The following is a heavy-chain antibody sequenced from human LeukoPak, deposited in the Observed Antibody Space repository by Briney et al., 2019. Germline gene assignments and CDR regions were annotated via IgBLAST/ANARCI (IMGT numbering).Heavy chain of an antibody. V-gene: IGHV5-51*01. CDR1: GYSFTSYW. Sequence: GESLKISCKGSGYSFTSYWIRRVRQMPGKGLEWMGIIYPGDSDTRYSPSFQGQVPISADKSISTAYLQWSSLKASNTAMYYCARQAGYSSSSFRFDPWGQGTLVTVSS. J-gene: IGHJ5*02. CDR3: ARQAGYSSSSFRFDP. D-gene: IGHD6-13*01. CDR2: IYPGDSDT.